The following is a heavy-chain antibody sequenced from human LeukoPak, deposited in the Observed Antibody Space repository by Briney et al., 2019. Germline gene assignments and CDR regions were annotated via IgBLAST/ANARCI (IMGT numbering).Heavy chain of an antibody. Sequence: GGSLRLSCAASGFTFSTYSMNWVRQAPGKGLEWVSSISSSSSYIYYADSVKGRFTISRDNAKNSLYLQMDSLRAEDTAVYYCARWNYYYYMDVWGKGTTVTVSS. CDR3: ARWNYYYYMDV. J-gene: IGHJ6*03. CDR2: ISSSSSYI. CDR1: GFTFSTYS. V-gene: IGHV3-21*01.